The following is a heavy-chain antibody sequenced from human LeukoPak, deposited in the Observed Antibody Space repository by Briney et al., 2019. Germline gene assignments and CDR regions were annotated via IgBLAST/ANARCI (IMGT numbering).Heavy chain of an antibody. J-gene: IGHJ6*02. CDR2: TRNKVKSYTT. CDR3: ARSAAVTRPYYYDMDV. Sequence: PGGSLRLSCAVSGFTISDHYMDWVRQAPGKGLEWVGRTRNKVKSYTTEYAASVKGRFTISRDDSQNSLYLQMNSLKTEDTAVYFCARSAAVTRPYYYDMDVWDQGTTVTVSS. CDR1: GFTISDHY. V-gene: IGHV3-72*01. D-gene: IGHD4-17*01.